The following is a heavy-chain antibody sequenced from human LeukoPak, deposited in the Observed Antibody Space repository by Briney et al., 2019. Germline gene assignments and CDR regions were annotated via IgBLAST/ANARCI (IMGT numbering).Heavy chain of an antibody. CDR1: GYTFTGYY. CDR3: ASSGYDQGIYYGMDV. D-gene: IGHD5-12*01. V-gene: IGHV1-18*04. J-gene: IGHJ6*02. Sequence: ASVKVSCKASGYTFTGYYMHWVRQAPGQGLEWMGWISAYNGNTNYAQKLQGRVTMTTDTSTNTAYMELRSLRSDDTAMYYCASSGYDQGIYYGMDVWGQGTTVTVSS. CDR2: ISAYNGNT.